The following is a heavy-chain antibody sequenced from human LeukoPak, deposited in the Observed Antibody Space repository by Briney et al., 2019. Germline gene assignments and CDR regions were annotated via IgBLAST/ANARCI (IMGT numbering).Heavy chain of an antibody. CDR1: GYTFTGYY. J-gene: IGHJ4*02. Sequence: ASVKVSCKASGYTFTGYYMHWVRQAPGQGLEWMGWINPNSGVTNYAQKFQARVTMTRDTSISTAYMELSRLGSDDTAVYYCARGLLTGIPFDYWGQGTLVTVSS. CDR3: ARGLLTGIPFDY. CDR2: INPNSGVT. D-gene: IGHD7-27*01. V-gene: IGHV1-2*02.